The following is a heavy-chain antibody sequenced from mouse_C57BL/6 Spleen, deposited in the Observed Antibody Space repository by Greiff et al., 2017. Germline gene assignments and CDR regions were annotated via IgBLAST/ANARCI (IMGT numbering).Heavy chain of an antibody. Sequence: QVQLQQPGAELVKPGASVKLSCKASGYTFTSYWMQWVKQRPGQGLEWIGEIDPSDSYTNYNQKFKGKATLTVDTSSSTAYTQLSSLTSEDSAVYYCARRSGSSGRYYFDYWGQGTTLTVSS. CDR2: IDPSDSYT. D-gene: IGHD1-1*01. V-gene: IGHV1-50*01. J-gene: IGHJ2*01. CDR1: GYTFTSYW. CDR3: ARRSGSSGRYYFDY.